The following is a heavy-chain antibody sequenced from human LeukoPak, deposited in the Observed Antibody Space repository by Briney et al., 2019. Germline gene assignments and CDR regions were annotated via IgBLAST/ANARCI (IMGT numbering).Heavy chain of an antibody. V-gene: IGHV1-3*02. Sequence: ASVKVSCKASGYTITSYAMHWVRQAPGQRLEWMGWSNAGNGNTKYSQEFQGRVTITRDTSASTAYMELSSLRSEDMAVYYCARAYNYYDSSGYYLGYYFDYWGQGTLVTVSS. CDR3: ARAYNYYDSSGYYLGYYFDY. J-gene: IGHJ4*02. CDR1: GYTITSYA. D-gene: IGHD3-22*01. CDR2: SNAGNGNT.